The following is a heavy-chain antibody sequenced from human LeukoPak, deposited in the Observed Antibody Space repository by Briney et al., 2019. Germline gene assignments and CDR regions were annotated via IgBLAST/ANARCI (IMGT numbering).Heavy chain of an antibody. CDR1: GVSFSGYY. J-gene: IGHJ4*02. CDR3: ARGLGDRSVYYYMGY. Sequence: PSETLSLTCAVYGVSFSGYYWTWIRQPPGKGLEWVGEINHSGSTNCTPSLKSRVTISVETSKKQFSLKMRSVTAADTGVYYCARGLGDRSVYYYMGYWGEGTLVTVSS. CDR2: INHSGST. V-gene: IGHV4-34*01. D-gene: IGHD3-22*01.